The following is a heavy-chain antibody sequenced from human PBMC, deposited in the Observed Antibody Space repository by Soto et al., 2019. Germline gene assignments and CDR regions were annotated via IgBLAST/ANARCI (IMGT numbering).Heavy chain of an antibody. V-gene: IGHV1-3*01. CDR3: ARAVAVAADFDY. D-gene: IGHD6-19*01. Sequence: GASVKVSCKASGYTFTGYAMHWVRQAPRQRLEWMGWINAGNGNTKYSQKFQGRVTITRDTSASTAYMELSSLRSEDTAVYYCARAVAVAADFDYWGQGTLVTVSS. CDR1: GYTFTGYA. J-gene: IGHJ4*02. CDR2: INAGNGNT.